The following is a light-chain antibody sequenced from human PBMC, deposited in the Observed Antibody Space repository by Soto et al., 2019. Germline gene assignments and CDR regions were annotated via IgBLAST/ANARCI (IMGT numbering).Light chain of an antibody. J-gene: IGKJ2*01. Sequence: EIVLTQSPGTLSLSPGERATLSCRASQSVSSSYLAWYQQKPGQAPRLLIYGASSRATGIPDRFRGSGSGTDFTLTISRLEPEDFAVYYCQQYGSSPSATFGQGTKLEI. CDR3: QQYGSSPSAT. V-gene: IGKV3-20*01. CDR2: GAS. CDR1: QSVSSSY.